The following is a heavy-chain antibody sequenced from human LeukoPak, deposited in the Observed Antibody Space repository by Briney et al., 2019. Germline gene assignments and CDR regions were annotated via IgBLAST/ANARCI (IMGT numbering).Heavy chain of an antibody. J-gene: IGHJ3*02. Sequence: GGSLRLSCAESGFTFSNYGMHCVRQAPGKGLEWVASIRYDGFNKYYTDSLKGRFTIPRDNSKNTLYLQMNSLRAQDTAVYYYAKKTIVEATVDAFDMWGQGTMVIVSS. CDR2: IRYDGFNK. CDR1: GFTFSNYG. D-gene: IGHD1-26*01. V-gene: IGHV3-30*02. CDR3: AKKTIVEATVDAFDM.